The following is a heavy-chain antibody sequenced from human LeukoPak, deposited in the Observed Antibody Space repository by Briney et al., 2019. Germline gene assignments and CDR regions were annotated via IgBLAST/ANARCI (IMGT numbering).Heavy chain of an antibody. V-gene: IGHV3-23*01. CDR3: AREGAGIAGTGYFDY. CDR1: GFTFNSYA. CDR2: ISGSGGDT. D-gene: IGHD6-13*01. J-gene: IGHJ4*02. Sequence: GGSLRLSCAASGFTFNSYAMSWVRQAPGKGLEWVSGISGSGGDTYYTGSVKGRFTISRDNSKNTVSLQMNSLRAEDTAVYYCAREGAGIAGTGYFDYWGQGTLVTVSS.